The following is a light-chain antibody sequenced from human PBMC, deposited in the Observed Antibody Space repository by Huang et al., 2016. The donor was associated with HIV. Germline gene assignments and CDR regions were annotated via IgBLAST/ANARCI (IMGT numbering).Light chain of an antibody. CDR2: AAS. J-gene: IGKJ4*01. Sequence: DIQMTQSPSSLSASVGDRVTITFRASQSISSYLNWYQQKPGKAPNLLIYAASRLQSGVPSRFSGSGSGTDFTLTISSLQPEDFATYYCQQSYSTPLTFGGGTKVEIK. V-gene: IGKV1-39*01. CDR1: QSISSY. CDR3: QQSYSTPLT.